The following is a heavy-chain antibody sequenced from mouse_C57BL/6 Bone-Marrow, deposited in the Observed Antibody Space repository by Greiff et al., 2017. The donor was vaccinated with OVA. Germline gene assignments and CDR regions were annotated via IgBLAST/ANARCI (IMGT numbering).Heavy chain of an antibody. CDR3: AILIYYYGSSYFWFAY. V-gene: IGHV1-42*01. CDR1: GYSFTGYY. J-gene: IGHJ3*01. CDR2: INPSTGGT. Sequence: DVQLQESGPELVKPGASVKISCKASGYSFTGYYMNWVKQSPEKSLEWIGEINPSTGGTTYNQKFKAKATLTVDKSSSTAYMQLKGLTSEDSAVYYCAILIYYYGSSYFWFAYWGQGTLVTVSA. D-gene: IGHD1-1*01.